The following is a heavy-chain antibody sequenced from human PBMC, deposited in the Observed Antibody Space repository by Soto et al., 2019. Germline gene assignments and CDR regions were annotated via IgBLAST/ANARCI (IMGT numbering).Heavy chain of an antibody. D-gene: IGHD2-15*01. Sequence: QLLESGGGLVQPGGCLRLSCAASGFTFANYAMSWVRRTPGKGLEWVSSISASSSTTYYADSVKGRFNVSRDNSNNTLFLQMTSLRAADTAVYYCAKSLGVDDWDLDLGGRGTLVTVSS. CDR3: AKSLGVDDWDLDL. V-gene: IGHV3-23*01. CDR1: GFTFANYA. J-gene: IGHJ2*01. CDR2: ISASSSTT.